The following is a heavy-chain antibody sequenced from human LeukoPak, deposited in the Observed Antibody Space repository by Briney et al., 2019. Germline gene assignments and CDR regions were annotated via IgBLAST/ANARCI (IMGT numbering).Heavy chain of an antibody. D-gene: IGHD2-2*01. CDR1: GFTFSSYG. CDR2: ISYDGSNK. Sequence: GGSLRLSCAASGFTFSSYGMHWVRQAPGKGLEWAAVISYDGSNKYYADSVKGRFTISRDNSKNTLYLQMNSLRAEDTAVYYCAKDAGLCSSTSCSDWFDPWGQGTLVTVSS. CDR3: AKDAGLCSSTSCSDWFDP. V-gene: IGHV3-30*18. J-gene: IGHJ5*02.